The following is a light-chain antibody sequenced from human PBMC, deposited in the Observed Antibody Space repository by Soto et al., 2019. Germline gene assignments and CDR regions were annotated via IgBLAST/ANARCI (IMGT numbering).Light chain of an antibody. J-gene: IGKJ4*01. V-gene: IGKV1-39*01. CDR3: QQSYAIPLT. CDR2: ATS. CDR1: QSISAN. Sequence: DIQMTQSPSSLSASVGDRVGITCRASQSISANLNWFQQKPGRAPNLLIYATSTLQSGVPSRFSGTRSGTDFTLTISTLQPEDSATYYCQQSYAIPLTFGGGTKVDIK.